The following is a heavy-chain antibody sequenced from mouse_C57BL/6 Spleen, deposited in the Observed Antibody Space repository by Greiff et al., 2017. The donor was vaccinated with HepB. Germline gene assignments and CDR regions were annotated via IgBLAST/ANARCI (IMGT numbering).Heavy chain of an antibody. CDR1: GYTFTSYW. CDR2: IDPSDSYT. V-gene: IGHV1-50*01. D-gene: IGHD2-1*01. J-gene: IGHJ3*01. CDR3: ARGDYGKGFAY. Sequence: QVQLQQPGAELVKPGASVKLSCKASGYTFTSYWMQWVKQRPGQGLEWIGEIDPSDSYTNYNQKFKGKATLTVDTSSSTAYMQLSSLTSEDSAVYYCARGDYGKGFAYWGQGTLVTVSA.